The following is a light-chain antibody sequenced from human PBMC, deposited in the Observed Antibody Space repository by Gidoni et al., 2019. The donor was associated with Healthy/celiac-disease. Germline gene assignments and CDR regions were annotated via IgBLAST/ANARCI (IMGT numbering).Light chain of an antibody. CDR2: LGS. CDR1: QSLLHSNGYNY. Sequence: VMTQSPLSLPVTHGEPASISCRSSQSLLHSNGYNYLDWYLQKPGQSPQLLIYLGSNRASGVPDRFSGSGSGTDFTLKISRVEAEDVGVYYCMQALQTPWTFGQGTKVEIK. J-gene: IGKJ1*01. CDR3: MQALQTPWT. V-gene: IGKV2-28*01.